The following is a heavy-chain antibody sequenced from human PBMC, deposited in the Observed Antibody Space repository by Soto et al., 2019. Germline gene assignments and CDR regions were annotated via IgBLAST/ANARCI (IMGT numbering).Heavy chain of an antibody. CDR2: ISGSGGSP. D-gene: IGHD1-20*01. J-gene: IGHJ3*02. Sequence: EVQLLESGGGLVQPGGSLRLSCAASGFTFSFYAMNWVRQAPGKGLEWVSTISGSGGSPYYADSVKGRFTISRDNSKNTLYLQMNSLRAEDTAVYYCAKERTWSITHAFEIWGQGTMVTVSS. CDR1: GFTFSFYA. CDR3: AKERTWSITHAFEI. V-gene: IGHV3-23*01.